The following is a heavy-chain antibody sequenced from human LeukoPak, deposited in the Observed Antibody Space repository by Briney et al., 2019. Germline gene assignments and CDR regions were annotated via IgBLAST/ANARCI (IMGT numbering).Heavy chain of an antibody. CDR2: INPDGSRT. J-gene: IGHJ4*02. CDR1: GFTFSSYW. Sequence: SGGSLRLSCAASGFTFSSYWIHWVRQAPGKGLVWVSRINPDGSRTDYAESVKGRFTISRDNAKNTLSLEMNSLGDEDTAVYYCSRDFNGRNDFWGQGTLVTVSS. D-gene: IGHD1-14*01. CDR3: SRDFNGRNDF. V-gene: IGHV3-74*01.